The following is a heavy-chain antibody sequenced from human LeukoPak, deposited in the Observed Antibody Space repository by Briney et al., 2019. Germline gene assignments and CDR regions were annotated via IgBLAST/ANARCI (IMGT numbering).Heavy chain of an antibody. CDR3: ASGRDGYPYSSGMDD. V-gene: IGHV4-59*08. CDR1: GGSISSYY. D-gene: IGHD5-24*01. J-gene: IGHJ6*02. CDR2: IYYSGST. Sequence: SETLSLTCTVSGGSISSYYWSWIRQPPGKGLEWIGYIYYSGSTNYNPSLKSRVTISVDTSKNHFSLKLSSVTAADTAVYYCASGRDGYPYSSGMDDWGQGTTVTVSS.